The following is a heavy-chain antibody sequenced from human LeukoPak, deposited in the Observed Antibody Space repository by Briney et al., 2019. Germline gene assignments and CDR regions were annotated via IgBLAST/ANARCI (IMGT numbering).Heavy chain of an antibody. V-gene: IGHV3-9*01. CDR1: GFTFDDYV. CDR3: AKGLYSSSYSWFDP. J-gene: IGHJ5*02. D-gene: IGHD6-6*01. CDR2: ISRNSGSI. Sequence: PGGSLRLSCAASGFTFDDYVMHWVRQAPGKGLEFVSGISRNSGSIGYAVSVMGRFTISRDNAKNSLYLQMNSLRAEDTALYYCAKGLYSSSYSWFDPWGQGTLVTVSS.